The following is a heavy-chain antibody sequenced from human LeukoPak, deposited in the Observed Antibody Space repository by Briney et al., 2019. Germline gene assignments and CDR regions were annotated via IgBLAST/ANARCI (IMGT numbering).Heavy chain of an antibody. CDR2: IYTSGST. V-gene: IGHV4-61*02. CDR3: ARDRSGYEYYYYYMDV. CDR1: GGSISSGTYY. J-gene: IGHJ6*03. D-gene: IGHD5-12*01. Sequence: SQTLSLTCTVSGGSISSGTYYWSWIRQPAGKGLEWIGRIYTSGSTNYNPSLKSRVTISVDTSKNQFSLKLSSVTAADTAVYYCARDRSGYEYYYYYMDVWGKGTTVTVSS.